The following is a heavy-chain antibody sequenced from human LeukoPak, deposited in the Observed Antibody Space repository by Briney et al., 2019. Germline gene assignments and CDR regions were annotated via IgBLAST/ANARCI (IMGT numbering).Heavy chain of an antibody. CDR3: AKNYYGSGRYGDYFDY. D-gene: IGHD3-10*01. J-gene: IGHJ4*02. V-gene: IGHV3-23*01. CDR2: ISGSGGST. CDR1: GFTFSSYA. Sequence: PGGSLRLSCAASGFTFSSYAMSWVRQAPGKGLEWVSAISGSGGSTYYADSVKGRFTISRDNSKNTLYLQMNSLRAEDTAVYYCAKNYYGSGRYGDYFDYWGQGTLVTVSP.